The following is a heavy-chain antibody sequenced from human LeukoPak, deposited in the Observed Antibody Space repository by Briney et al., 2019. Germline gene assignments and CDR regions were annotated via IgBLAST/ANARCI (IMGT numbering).Heavy chain of an antibody. CDR3: AKDRLDITTTVF. D-gene: IGHD4-11*01. Sequence: GGSLRLSCAASGFTFSSHGMAWVRQAPGKGLEWVSSIGGTGVTTYYADSVEGRFTISRDNSKNTLYLQMNSLRAEDTAVYYCAKDRLDITTTVFWGQGTLVTVSS. V-gene: IGHV3-23*01. CDR2: IGGTGVTT. J-gene: IGHJ4*02. CDR1: GFTFSSHG.